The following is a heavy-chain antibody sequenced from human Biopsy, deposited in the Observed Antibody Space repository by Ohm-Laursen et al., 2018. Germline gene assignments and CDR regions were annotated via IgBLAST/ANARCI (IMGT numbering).Heavy chain of an antibody. CDR3: ARDYDTSGYYYVS. D-gene: IGHD3-22*01. CDR2: IFYRGST. V-gene: IGHV4-39*01. CDR1: GDSVTKYY. J-gene: IGHJ5*02. Sequence: GTLSLTCTVSGDSVTKYYWGWIRQPPGKGLEWIGSIFYRGSTHYTPSLKSRVNISVDTSKNQFSLKLNCVTAADTAVYYCARDYDTSGYYYVSWGQGTLVTVSS.